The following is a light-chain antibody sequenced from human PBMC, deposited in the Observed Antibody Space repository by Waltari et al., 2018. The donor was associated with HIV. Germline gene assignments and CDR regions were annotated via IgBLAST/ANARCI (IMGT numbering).Light chain of an antibody. J-gene: IGKJ2*02. CDR3: QQYSTYSCT. Sequence: DIQMTQIPSFLSASVGDRVTITCRASQTVDRWLAWYQQNPGHAPKLLIYKASSLESGVPSRFSGSGSGTEFTLTISSLQPDDCATYDCQQYSTYSCTFGQGTKLDIK. V-gene: IGKV1-5*03. CDR1: QTVDRW. CDR2: KAS.